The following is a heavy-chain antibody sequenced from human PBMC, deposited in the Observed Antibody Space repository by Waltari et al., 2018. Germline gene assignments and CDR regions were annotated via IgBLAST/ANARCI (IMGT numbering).Heavy chain of an antibody. Sequence: EVQLVESGGGLVKPGGSLRLSCAASGFTISSFGMSWVRQAPGKGMEVVSSTTNSNTYIYYADSLKGRFTVSIDNAKNSLYLQMNSLRADDTAVYFCARALTTPNDYWGQGTLVTVSS. CDR3: ARALTTPNDY. D-gene: IGHD4-17*01. CDR2: TTNSNTYI. V-gene: IGHV3-21*03. CDR1: GFTISSFG. J-gene: IGHJ4*02.